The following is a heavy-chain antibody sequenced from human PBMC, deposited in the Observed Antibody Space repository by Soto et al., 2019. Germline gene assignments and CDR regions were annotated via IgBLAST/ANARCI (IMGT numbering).Heavy chain of an antibody. Sequence: GGSLRLSCVATGFTLSTYWMNWVRQAPGKGLEWVANIKQDASEKYYVDSVKGRFTISRDNAKNSLYLQMNSLRAEDMAVYYCVTSEAAFGIWGQGTMVTVSS. V-gene: IGHV3-7*01. CDR1: GFTLSTYW. CDR3: VTSEAAFGI. CDR2: IKQDASEK. J-gene: IGHJ3*02. D-gene: IGHD3-16*01.